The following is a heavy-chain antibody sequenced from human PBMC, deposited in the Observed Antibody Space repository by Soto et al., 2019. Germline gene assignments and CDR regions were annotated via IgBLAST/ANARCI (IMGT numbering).Heavy chain of an antibody. J-gene: IGHJ3*02. D-gene: IGHD3-3*01. CDR2: IYYSGST. V-gene: IGHV4-30-4*01. CDR1: GGSISSGDYY. CDR3: AQIWSGIPRDAFDI. Sequence: SETLSPTCTVSGGSISSGDYYWSWIRQPPGKGLEWIGYIYYSGSTYYNPSLKSRVTISVDTSKNQFSLKLSSVTAADTAVYYCAQIWSGIPRDAFDIWGQGTMVTVS.